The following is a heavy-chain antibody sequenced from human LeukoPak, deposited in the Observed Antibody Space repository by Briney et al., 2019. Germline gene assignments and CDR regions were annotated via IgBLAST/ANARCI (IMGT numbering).Heavy chain of an antibody. CDR1: GDSVSSNSAA. J-gene: IGHJ4*02. D-gene: IGHD2-15*01. CDR3: ARVLYDCSGGSCSGTDFDY. V-gene: IGHV6-1*01. CDR2: TYYRSKWYN. Sequence: SQTLSLTCAISGDSVSSNSAAWNWIRQSPSRGLEWLGRTYYRSKWYNDYAVSVKSRITINPDTSKNQSSLQLNSVTPEDTAVYYCARVLYDCSGGSCSGTDFDYWGQGTLVTVSS.